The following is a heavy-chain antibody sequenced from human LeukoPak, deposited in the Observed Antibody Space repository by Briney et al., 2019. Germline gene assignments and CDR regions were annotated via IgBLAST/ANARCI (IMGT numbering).Heavy chain of an antibody. Sequence: SETLSLTCTVSGGSISSSSYSWGWIRQPPGKGLEWIGSIYYSGSTYYNPSLKSRVTISVDTSKNQFSLKLSSVTAADTAVYYCARLLCGGSCYGDYWGQGTLVTVSS. CDR1: GGSISSSSYS. D-gene: IGHD2-15*01. CDR3: ARLLCGGSCYGDY. J-gene: IGHJ4*02. V-gene: IGHV4-39*01. CDR2: IYYSGST.